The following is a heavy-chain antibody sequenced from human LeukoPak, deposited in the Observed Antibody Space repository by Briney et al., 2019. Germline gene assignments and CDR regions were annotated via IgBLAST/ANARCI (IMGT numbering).Heavy chain of an antibody. Sequence: KASETLSLTCAVYGGSFSGYYWSWIRQPPGKGLEWIGEINHSGSTNYNPSLKSRVTISVDTSKNQFSLKLSSVTAADTAVYYCARWRRGAVARSFIDYWGQGTLVTVSS. D-gene: IGHD6-19*01. V-gene: IGHV4-34*01. CDR3: ARWRRGAVARSFIDY. CDR1: GGSFSGYY. J-gene: IGHJ4*02. CDR2: INHSGST.